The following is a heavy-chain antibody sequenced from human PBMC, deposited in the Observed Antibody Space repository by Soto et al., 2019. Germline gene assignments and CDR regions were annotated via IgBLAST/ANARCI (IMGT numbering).Heavy chain of an antibody. D-gene: IGHD5-12*01. Sequence: PGESMKISCKGSGYSFTSYCIGWVRQLPGKSLEWMGRIDPSDSYTNYSPSFQGHVTISADKSISTAYLQWSSLKASDTAMYYCASPVGSGYDKYYYYYGMDVWGQGTTVTVSS. J-gene: IGHJ6*02. CDR1: GYSFTSYC. V-gene: IGHV5-10-1*01. CDR2: IDPSDSYT. CDR3: ASPVGSGYDKYYYYYGMDV.